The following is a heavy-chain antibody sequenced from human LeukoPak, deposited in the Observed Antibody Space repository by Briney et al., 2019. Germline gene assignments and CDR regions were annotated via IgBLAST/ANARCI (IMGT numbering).Heavy chain of an antibody. CDR1: GGTFSSYA. Sequence: ASVKVSRRASGGTFSSYAISWVRQAPGQGLEWMGGIIPIFGTANYAQKFQGRVTITTDESTSTAYMELSSLRSEDTAVYYCARDTDGDGYNSENDAFDIWGQGTMVTVSS. D-gene: IGHD5-24*01. V-gene: IGHV1-69*05. CDR3: ARDTDGDGYNSENDAFDI. J-gene: IGHJ3*02. CDR2: IIPIFGTA.